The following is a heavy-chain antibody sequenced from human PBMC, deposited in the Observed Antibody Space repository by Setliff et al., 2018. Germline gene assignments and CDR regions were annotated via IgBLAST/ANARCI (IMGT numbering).Heavy chain of an antibody. Sequence: PSETLSLTCTVSGASITNINYYWGWIRQPPGKGLEWIGRIYYRGDTYYNASLKGRLTISVDTAQNQFSLRLTSVTAADTAVYYCARTGTYRYFDYWGQGALVTVSS. D-gene: IGHD1-1*01. CDR2: IYYRGDT. V-gene: IGHV4-39*01. CDR1: GASITNINYY. CDR3: ARTGTYRYFDY. J-gene: IGHJ4*02.